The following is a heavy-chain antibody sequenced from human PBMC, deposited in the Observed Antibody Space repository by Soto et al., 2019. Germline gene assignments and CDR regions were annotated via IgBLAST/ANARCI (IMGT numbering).Heavy chain of an antibody. J-gene: IGHJ5*02. CDR3: ARRSPGGGSGSYGRWFDP. Sequence: SETLCLTCTFSVGSISSSSYYWGWIRQPPGKGLEWIGSIYYSGSTYYNPSLKSRVTISVDASKNQFSLKLSSVTAADTALYYCARRSPGGGSGSYGRWFDPWGQGTLVTVSS. CDR1: VGSISSSSYY. CDR2: IYYSGST. V-gene: IGHV4-39*01. D-gene: IGHD3-10*01.